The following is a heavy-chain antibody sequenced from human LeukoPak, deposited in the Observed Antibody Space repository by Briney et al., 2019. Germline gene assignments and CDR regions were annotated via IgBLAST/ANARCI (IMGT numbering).Heavy chain of an antibody. V-gene: IGHV3-20*04. D-gene: IGHD2-2*01. CDR1: GFTFDDYG. CDR3: ARTYCSSTSCYYYYYMDV. CDR2: INWNGGST. Sequence: GGSLRLSCAASGFTFDDYGMSWVCQAPGKGLEWVSGINWNGGSTGYADSVKGRFTISRDNAKNSLYLQMNSLRAEDTALYYCARTYCSSTSCYYYYYMDVWGKGTTVTVSS. J-gene: IGHJ6*03.